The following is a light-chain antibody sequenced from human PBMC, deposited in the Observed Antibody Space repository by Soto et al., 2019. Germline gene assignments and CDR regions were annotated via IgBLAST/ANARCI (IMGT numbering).Light chain of an antibody. J-gene: IGLJ3*02. CDR3: SSYRTSSTGV. CDR2: EVS. V-gene: IGLV2-14*01. CDR1: SSDVGGYNF. Sequence: QSALTQPASVSGSPGQSITISCTGTSSDVGGYNFVSWYQQHPGKAPKLMIFEVSNRPSGVSNRFSASKSGNTASLTISGLQPEDEADYYCSSYRTSSTGVFGGGTKLTVL.